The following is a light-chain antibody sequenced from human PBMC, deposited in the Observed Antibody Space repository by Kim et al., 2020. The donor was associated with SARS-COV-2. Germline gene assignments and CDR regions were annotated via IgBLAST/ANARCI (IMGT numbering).Light chain of an antibody. CDR3: ATWDTSLTVGV. CDR2: DNN. CDR1: RSNIGSNP. J-gene: IGLJ3*02. V-gene: IGLV1-51*01. Sequence: QSVLTQPPSVSAAPGQKVTISCSGSRSNIGSNPVSWYQQFPGTAPKLITYDNNKRPSGIPDRFSSSKSGTSATLGITGLRTGVEAHYYCATWDTSLTVGVFGGGTKVTVL.